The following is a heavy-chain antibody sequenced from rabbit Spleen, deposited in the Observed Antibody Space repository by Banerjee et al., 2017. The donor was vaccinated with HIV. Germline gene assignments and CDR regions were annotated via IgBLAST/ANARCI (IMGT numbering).Heavy chain of an antibody. CDR1: GFSFNSGYD. V-gene: IGHV1S40*01. D-gene: IGHD8-1*01. CDR3: ARDAGTSFSTYGMDL. Sequence: QSLEESGGDLVKPGGTLTLTCTASGFSFNSGYDMCWVRQAPGKGLEWVACAYAGSSGSTYSATWAKGRFTISKTSSTTVTLQMTSLTAADTATYFCARDAGTSFSTYGMDLWGPGTLVTVS. CDR2: AYAGSSGST. J-gene: IGHJ6*01.